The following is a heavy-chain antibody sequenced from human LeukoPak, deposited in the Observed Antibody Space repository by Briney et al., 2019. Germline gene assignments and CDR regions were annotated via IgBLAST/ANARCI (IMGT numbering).Heavy chain of an antibody. CDR2: ISSDSGTI. CDR1: GFTFSSYA. V-gene: IGHV3-48*01. J-gene: IGHJ5*02. D-gene: IGHD2-15*01. Sequence: GGSLRLSCAASGFTFSSYAMSWVRQAPGKGLEWVSYISSDSGTIYYADSVKGRFTISRDNAKKSLYLQMNSLRAEDTAVYYCASAAQPGFDPWGQGTLVTVSS. CDR3: ASAAQPGFDP.